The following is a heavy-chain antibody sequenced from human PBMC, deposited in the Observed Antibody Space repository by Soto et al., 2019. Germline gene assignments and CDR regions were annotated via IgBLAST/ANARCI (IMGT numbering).Heavy chain of an antibody. Sequence: QVQLVESGGGVVQPGRSLRLSCAASGFTFSSYGMHWVRQAPGKGLEWVAVISYDGSNKYYADSVKGRFTISRDNSKNKLYLQMNRLRAEDTAVYYCAKDFLVGASSGWYPYYYYGMDVWGQGTTVTVSS. CDR3: AKDFLVGASSGWYPYYYYGMDV. D-gene: IGHD6-19*01. CDR2: ISYDGSNK. J-gene: IGHJ6*02. V-gene: IGHV3-30*18. CDR1: GFTFSSYG.